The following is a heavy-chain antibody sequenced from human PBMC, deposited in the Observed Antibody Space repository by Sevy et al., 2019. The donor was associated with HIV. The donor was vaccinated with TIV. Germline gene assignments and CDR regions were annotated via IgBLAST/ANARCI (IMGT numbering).Heavy chain of an antibody. Sequence: GGSLRLSCAASGFTFSSYGMHWVRQAPGKGLEWVAVIWYDGSNKYYADSVKGRFTISRDNSKNTLYLQMNSLRAEDTAVYYCARDSGLMIVVGYDAFDIWGQGTMVTVSS. CDR2: IWYDGSNK. CDR3: ARDSGLMIVVGYDAFDI. J-gene: IGHJ3*02. V-gene: IGHV3-33*01. CDR1: GFTFSSYG. D-gene: IGHD3-22*01.